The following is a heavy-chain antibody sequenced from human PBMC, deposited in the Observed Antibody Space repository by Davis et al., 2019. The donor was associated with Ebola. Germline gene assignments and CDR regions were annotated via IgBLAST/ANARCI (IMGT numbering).Heavy chain of an antibody. Sequence: PSETLSLTCTVSGGSVSSGSYYWSWIRQPPGKGLEWIGYIYYSGSTNYNPSLKSRVTISVDTSKNQFSLELSSVTAADTAVYYCARDRTFLETGFYMDVWGKGTTVTVSS. V-gene: IGHV4-61*01. CDR3: ARDRTFLETGFYMDV. J-gene: IGHJ6*03. CDR2: IYYSGST. D-gene: IGHD3-3*01. CDR1: GGSVSSGSYY.